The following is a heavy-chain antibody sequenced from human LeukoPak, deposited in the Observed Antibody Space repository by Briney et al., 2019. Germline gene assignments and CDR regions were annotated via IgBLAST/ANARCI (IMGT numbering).Heavy chain of an antibody. V-gene: IGHV3-21*01. J-gene: IGHJ6*03. CDR3: ARDQGSITMVRGTVYYYYYMDV. Sequence: PGGSLRLSCAASGFTFSSYAMSWVRQAPGKGLEWVSSISSSSSYIYYADSVKGRFTISRDNAENSLYLQMNSLRAEDTAVYYCARDQGSITMVRGTVYYYYYMDVWGKGTTVTVSS. CDR2: ISSSSSYI. CDR1: GFTFSSYA. D-gene: IGHD3-10*01.